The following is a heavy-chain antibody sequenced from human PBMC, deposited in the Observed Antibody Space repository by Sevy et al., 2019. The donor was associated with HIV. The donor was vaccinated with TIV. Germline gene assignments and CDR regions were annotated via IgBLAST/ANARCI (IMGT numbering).Heavy chain of an antibody. CDR2: ISWNSGSI. CDR1: GFTFDDYA. CDR3: AKGLYCSSTSCYKDPLFDY. V-gene: IGHV3-9*01. D-gene: IGHD2-2*02. Sequence: GGSLRLSCAASGFTFDDYAMRWVRQAPGKGLEWVSGISWNSGSIGYADSVKGRFTISRDNAKNSLYLQMNSLRAEDTALYYCAKGLYCSSTSCYKDPLFDYWGQGTLVTVSS. J-gene: IGHJ4*02.